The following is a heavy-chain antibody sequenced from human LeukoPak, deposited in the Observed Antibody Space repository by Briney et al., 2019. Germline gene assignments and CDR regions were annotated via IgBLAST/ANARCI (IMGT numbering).Heavy chain of an antibody. CDR2: ISGSGGSA. CDR1: GFTFSSYA. Sequence: GGSLRLSCAASGFTFSSYAMNWVRQAPEKGLAWVSAISGSGGSAYYADSVKGRFTISRDNTKNTLYLQMNSLRAEDTAVYYCAKQAGYNSGWYDHWGQGTLVTVSS. D-gene: IGHD6-19*01. CDR3: AKQAGYNSGWYDH. J-gene: IGHJ5*02. V-gene: IGHV3-23*01.